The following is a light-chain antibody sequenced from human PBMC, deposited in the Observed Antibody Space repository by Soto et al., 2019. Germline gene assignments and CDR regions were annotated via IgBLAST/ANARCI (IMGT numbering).Light chain of an antibody. J-gene: IGKJ5*01. V-gene: IGKV3-11*01. Sequence: EVVLTQSPAILSLSPGERATLSCRTSHSVDIYLAWYQQKPGQAPRLLIYDASNRATGVPARFSGRGSGTDFTLTISSLEPEDFAVYYCQQRNIWPPITFGQGTRLEIK. CDR3: QQRNIWPPIT. CDR1: HSVDIY. CDR2: DAS.